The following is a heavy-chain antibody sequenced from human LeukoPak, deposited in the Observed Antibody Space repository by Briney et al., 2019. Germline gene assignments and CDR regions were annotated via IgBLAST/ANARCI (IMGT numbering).Heavy chain of an antibody. J-gene: IGHJ5*02. D-gene: IGHD3-9*01. V-gene: IGHV3-74*01. CDR3: VRPSYDILTGYSPFDP. Sequence: GGSLRLSCAASGFTFSTHWMHWVRQVPGKGLLWVSSINTDGSSTSYADSVKGRFTISRDNAKNTLYLQMNSLRAEDTAVYYCVRPSYDILTGYSPFDPWGQGTLVTVSS. CDR2: INTDGSST. CDR1: GFTFSTHW.